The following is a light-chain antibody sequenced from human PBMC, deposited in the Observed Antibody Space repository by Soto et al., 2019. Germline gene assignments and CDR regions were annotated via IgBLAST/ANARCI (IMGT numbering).Light chain of an antibody. V-gene: IGLV2-14*01. J-gene: IGLJ1*01. CDR3: SSYTSSTTLV. CDR2: EVT. Sequence: QSVLTQPASVSGSPGQSITISCTGTSSDIGAYNYVSWYQQYPGKTPKLVIYEVTDRPSGVSSRFSGSKSGSTASLTISGLQTEDEADYYCSSYTSSTTLVFGTGTKATVL. CDR1: SSDIGAYNY.